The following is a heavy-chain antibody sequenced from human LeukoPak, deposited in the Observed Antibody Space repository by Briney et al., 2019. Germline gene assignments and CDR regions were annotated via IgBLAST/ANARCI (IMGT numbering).Heavy chain of an antibody. V-gene: IGHV3-30-3*01. Sequence: GGSLRLSWAASGFTFSSYAMHWVRQAPGKGLEWVAVISYDGSNKYYADSVKGRFTISRDNSKNTLYLQMNSLRAEDTAVYYCARDPDYGDYGFDYWGQGTLVTVSS. CDR3: ARDPDYGDYGFDY. J-gene: IGHJ4*02. D-gene: IGHD4-17*01. CDR2: ISYDGSNK. CDR1: GFTFSSYA.